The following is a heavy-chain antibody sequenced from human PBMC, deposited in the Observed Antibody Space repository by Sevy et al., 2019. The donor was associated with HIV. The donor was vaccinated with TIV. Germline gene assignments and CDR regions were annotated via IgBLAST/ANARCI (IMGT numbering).Heavy chain of an antibody. Sequence: SVKVSCKAFGGTFNKYPFIWVRQAPGQGLEWMVGIIPIFGTKNYAQKFQGRVTITADEYTNTVYMELSSLTSEDTAVYWCALAAQVTMTVAVGYFEYWGQGTLVTVSS. D-gene: IGHD1-26*01. J-gene: IGHJ4*02. CDR1: GGTFNKYP. V-gene: IGHV1-69*13. CDR2: IIPIFGTK. CDR3: ALAAQVTMTVAVGYFEY.